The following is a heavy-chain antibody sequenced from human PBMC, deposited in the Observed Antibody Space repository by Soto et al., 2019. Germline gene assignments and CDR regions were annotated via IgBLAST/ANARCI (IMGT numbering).Heavy chain of an antibody. CDR3: SRYPAFGAFEI. J-gene: IGHJ3*02. Sequence: PGGSLRLSCAASGFTFSSYWMTWVRQAPEKWLEWAAKIKEDGSENYYVDSVKGRFTISRDNATNSLFLQMNSLRAEDTAMYYCSRYPAFGAFEIWFQGTMAT. V-gene: IGHV3-7*01. CDR1: GFTFSSYW. CDR2: IKEDGSEN. D-gene: IGHD3-16*01.